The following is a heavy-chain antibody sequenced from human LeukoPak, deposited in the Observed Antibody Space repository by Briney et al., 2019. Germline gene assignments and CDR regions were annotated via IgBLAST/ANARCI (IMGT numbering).Heavy chain of an antibody. CDR1: AFTFSSYG. Sequence: GGSLRLSCAASAFTFSSYGMHWVRQAPGNGLEWVAVIWYDGSNKYYADSVKGRFTISRDNAKNSLYLQMNSLRAEDTAVYYCARDLVDYYDSSANNWFDPWGQGTLVTVSS. CDR3: ARDLVDYYDSSANNWFDP. D-gene: IGHD3-22*01. J-gene: IGHJ5*02. V-gene: IGHV3-33*01. CDR2: IWYDGSNK.